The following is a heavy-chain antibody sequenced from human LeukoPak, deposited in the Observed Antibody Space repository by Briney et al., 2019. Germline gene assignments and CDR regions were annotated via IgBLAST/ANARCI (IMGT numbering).Heavy chain of an antibody. CDR3: ARERAVTTYYYFDY. CDR1: GGSISSYY. CDR2: IYYSGST. Sequence: PSETLSLTCTVSGGSISSYYWSWIRQPPGKGLEWIGYIYYSGSTNYNPSLKSRVTISVDTSKNQFSLKLSSVTAADTAVYYCARERAVTTYYYFDYWGQGALVTVSS. D-gene: IGHD4-17*01. V-gene: IGHV4-59*01. J-gene: IGHJ4*02.